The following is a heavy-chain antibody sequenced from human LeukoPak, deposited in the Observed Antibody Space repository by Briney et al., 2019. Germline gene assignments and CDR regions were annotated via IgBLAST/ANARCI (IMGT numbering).Heavy chain of an antibody. CDR2: INHSGST. CDR1: GGSFSGYY. V-gene: IGHV4-34*01. Sequence: SETLSLTCAVYGGSFSGYYWSWIRQPPGKGLEWIGEINHSGSTNYNPSLKSRVTISVDTSKNQFSLKLSSVTAADTAVYYCARGPVLLWFGSMGTDVWGQGTTVTVSS. D-gene: IGHD3-10*01. J-gene: IGHJ6*02. CDR3: ARGPVLLWFGSMGTDV.